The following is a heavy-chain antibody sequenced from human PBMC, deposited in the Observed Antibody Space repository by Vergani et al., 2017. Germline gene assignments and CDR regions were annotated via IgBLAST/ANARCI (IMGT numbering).Heavy chain of an antibody. J-gene: IGHJ4*02. CDR1: GGSISSSSYY. CDR3: AREKRFLEWLLYAYYFDY. CDR2: IYYSGST. Sequence: QLQLQVSGPGLVKPSETLSLTCTVSGGSISSSSYYWGWIRQPPGKGLEWIGSIYYSGSTYYNPSLKSRVTISVDTSKNQFSLKLSSVTAADTAVYYCAREKRFLEWLLYAYYFDYWGQGTLVTVSS. V-gene: IGHV4-39*07. D-gene: IGHD3-3*01.